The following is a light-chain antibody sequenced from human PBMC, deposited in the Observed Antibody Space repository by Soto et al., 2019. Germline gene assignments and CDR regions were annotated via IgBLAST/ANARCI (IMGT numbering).Light chain of an antibody. CDR1: QGISGA. CDR3: QQLHTYTVT. J-gene: IGKJ5*01. V-gene: IGKV1-13*02. Sequence: AIQCTQSPSSLSAFVGDRVTITCRASQGISGALAWYQKKPGRDPALLIYDASSLESGVPSRFSCIESGTDFTLTLRRLQAEDCATYDGQQLHTYTVTFCPLTRLEIK. CDR2: DAS.